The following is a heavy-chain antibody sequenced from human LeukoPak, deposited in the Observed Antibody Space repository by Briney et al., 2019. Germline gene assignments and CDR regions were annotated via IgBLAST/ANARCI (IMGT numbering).Heavy chain of an antibody. CDR3: ARGNGPGSFIIDY. CDR2: IDSSSSSI. V-gene: IGHV3-48*01. D-gene: IGHD3-10*01. J-gene: IGHJ4*02. Sequence: GGSLRLSCAASGFFFTSHSMNWVRQAPGKGLEWVSFIDSSSSSIHYADSVRGRFTISRDNAKNLLYLQMNSLRAEDTAEYFCARGNGPGSFIIDYWGQGTLVTVSS. CDR1: GFFFTSHS.